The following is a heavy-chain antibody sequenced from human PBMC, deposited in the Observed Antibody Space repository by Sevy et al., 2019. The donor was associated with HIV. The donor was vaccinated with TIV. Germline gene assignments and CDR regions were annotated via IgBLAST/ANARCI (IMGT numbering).Heavy chain of an antibody. CDR3: RSEPVAGHKRKDYFDY. Sequence: GGSLRLSCAASGFTFSSYAMHWVRQAPGKGLEWVAVISYDGSNKYYADSVKGRFTISRDNSKNTLYLQMNSLRAEDTAVSYCRSEPVAGHKRKDYFDYWGQGTLVTVSS. CDR1: GFTFSSYA. D-gene: IGHD6-19*01. V-gene: IGHV3-30-3*01. J-gene: IGHJ4*02. CDR2: ISYDGSNK.